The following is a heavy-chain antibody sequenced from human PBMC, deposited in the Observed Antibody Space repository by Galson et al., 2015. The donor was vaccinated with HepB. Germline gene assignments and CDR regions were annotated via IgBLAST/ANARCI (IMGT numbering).Heavy chain of an antibody. CDR1: GFTFSSYA. CDR2: ISGSGGST. D-gene: IGHD3-22*01. V-gene: IGHV3-23*01. Sequence: SLRLSCAASGFTFSSYAMSWVRQAPGKGLEWVSAISGSGGSTYYADSVKGRFTISRDNSKNTLYLQMNSLRAEDTAVYYCAKAGYYYDSSGYYPYYFDYWGQGTLVTVSS. J-gene: IGHJ4*02. CDR3: AKAGYYYDSSGYYPYYFDY.